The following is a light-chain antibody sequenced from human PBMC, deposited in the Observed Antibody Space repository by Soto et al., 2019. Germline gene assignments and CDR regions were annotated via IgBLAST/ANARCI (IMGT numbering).Light chain of an antibody. CDR2: DAS. CDR3: LQYSKWPPLYT. J-gene: IGKJ2*01. V-gene: IGKV3-15*01. CDR1: QSVSSY. Sequence: EIVMTQSPATLSVSLGERVTISCRASQSVSSYLAWYQQKPGQAPRLLISDASTRVTDIPDRFSGSGSGTAFSLTISSLQSTDLAVYYCLQYSKWPPLYTFGQGTKLEIK.